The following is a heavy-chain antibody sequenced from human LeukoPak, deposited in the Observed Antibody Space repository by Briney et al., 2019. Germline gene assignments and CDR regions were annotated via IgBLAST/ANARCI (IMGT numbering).Heavy chain of an antibody. J-gene: IGHJ5*02. D-gene: IGHD3-16*02. CDR1: GLTFSNYW. CDR3: VGEGAGGGYRWFDP. V-gene: IGHV3-74*01. CDR2: INSDGTLT. Sequence: QPGGSLTLSCSVSAAAGLTFSNYWMHWVRQAPGKGLEWVSRINSDGTLTTYADSVKGRFTIYRDNVKNTLNLQLNSVNAEVTSVYYCVGEGAGGGYRWFDPWGQGTLVTVSS.